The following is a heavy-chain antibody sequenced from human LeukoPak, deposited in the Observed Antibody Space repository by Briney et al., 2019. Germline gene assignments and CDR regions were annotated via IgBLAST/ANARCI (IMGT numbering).Heavy chain of an antibody. Sequence: SETLSLTCTVSGGSISSYYVSWIRQPPGKGLEWIGYISYTGSTDYNPSLKSRVTISVDMPKNQFSLKVSSVTAADTAVYYCARGSVYFDSWGQGTLVTVSS. CDR3: ARGSVYFDS. V-gene: IGHV4-59*01. J-gene: IGHJ4*02. CDR1: GGSISSYY. CDR2: ISYTGST.